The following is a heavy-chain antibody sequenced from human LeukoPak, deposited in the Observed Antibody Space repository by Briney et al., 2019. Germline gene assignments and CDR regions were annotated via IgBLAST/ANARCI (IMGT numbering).Heavy chain of an antibody. J-gene: IGHJ4*02. D-gene: IGHD3-22*01. V-gene: IGHV4-39*07. Sequence: PSETLSLTCTVSGVSISSSNSYWGWLRQPPGKGLEGIGSIYYSGNTYYNASLKSRVTISVDTSKNQFSLKLSSVTAADTAVYYCARGKADYYDSTKLVDYWGQGTLVTVSS. CDR3: ARGKADYYDSTKLVDY. CDR1: GVSISSSNSY. CDR2: IYYSGNT.